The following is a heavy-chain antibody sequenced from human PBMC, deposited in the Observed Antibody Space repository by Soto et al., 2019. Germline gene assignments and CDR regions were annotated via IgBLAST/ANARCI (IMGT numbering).Heavy chain of an antibody. CDR3: ARDTWDDGGVTLDY. Sequence: GASVKVSCKPSGYTFTNYFIQWLRQAPGQGLEWMGWINPNDGGTNYAQKFQGRVAVTSDTSISTAYMELSSLTSDDTAVYYCARDTWDDGGVTLDYWGQGTLVTVSS. J-gene: IGHJ4*02. D-gene: IGHD1-1*01. CDR1: GYTFTNYF. V-gene: IGHV1-2*02. CDR2: INPNDGGT.